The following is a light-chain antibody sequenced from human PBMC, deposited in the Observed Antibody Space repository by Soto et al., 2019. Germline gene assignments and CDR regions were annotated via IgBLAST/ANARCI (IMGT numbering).Light chain of an antibody. CDR2: GSS. CDR1: QSVSSSY. J-gene: IGKJ4*01. Sequence: EIVLTQSPGTLSLSPGERATLSCRASQSVSSSYLAWYQQKPGQAPRFLIYGSSSRATGIPDRFSGSGSGTDFALTISRLEPEDFAVSYCQQYGSSPRTFGGGTKVEIK. CDR3: QQYGSSPRT. V-gene: IGKV3-20*01.